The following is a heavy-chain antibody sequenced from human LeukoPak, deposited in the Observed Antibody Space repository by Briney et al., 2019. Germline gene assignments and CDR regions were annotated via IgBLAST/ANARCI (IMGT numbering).Heavy chain of an antibody. CDR1: GFTLSSYS. CDR3: VRDRVGGSLDY. V-gene: IGHV3-48*01. Sequence: GGSLRLSCSPSGFTLSSYSMNWVRQAPGKGLEWVAFIDTTSRTMYYAGSVKGRFSISRDNANNSLFLQMNSLRVEDTAVYYCVRDRVGGSLDYWGQGTLVTVSS. D-gene: IGHD1-26*01. J-gene: IGHJ4*02. CDR2: IDTTSRTM.